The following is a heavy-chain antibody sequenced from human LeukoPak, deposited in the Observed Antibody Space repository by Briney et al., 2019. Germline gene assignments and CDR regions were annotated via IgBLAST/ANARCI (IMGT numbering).Heavy chain of an antibody. J-gene: IGHJ4*02. CDR1: GFTFSGSA. CDR3: RASHGSGSYPDY. CDR2: IRSKANSHAT. V-gene: IGHV3-73*01. D-gene: IGHD3-10*01. Sequence: GGSLKLSCAASGFTFSGSAMHWVRQASGKGLEWVGRIRSKANSHATAYAASVKGRFTISRDDSKNTAYLQMNSLKTEDTAVYYCRASHGSGSYPDYWGQGTLVTVSS.